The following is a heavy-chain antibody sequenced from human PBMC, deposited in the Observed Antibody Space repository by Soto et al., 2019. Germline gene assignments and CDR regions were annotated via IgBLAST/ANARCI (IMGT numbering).Heavy chain of an antibody. CDR3: ARDPIVVVPAAISGGWFDP. D-gene: IGHD2-2*02. CDR2: INPNSGGT. Sequence: ASVKVSCKASGYTFTVYYMHCVLQAPLQWLDGMGWINPNSGGTNYAQKFQGRVTMTRDTSISTAYMELSRLRSDDTAVYYCARDPIVVVPAAISGGWFDPWGQGTLVTVSS. J-gene: IGHJ5*02. CDR1: GYTFTVYY. V-gene: IGHV1-2*02.